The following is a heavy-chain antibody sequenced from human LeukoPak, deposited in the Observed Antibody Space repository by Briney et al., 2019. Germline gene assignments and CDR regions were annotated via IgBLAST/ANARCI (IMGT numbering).Heavy chain of an antibody. Sequence: PGGSLRLSCAASGFTFSSYAMHWVRQAPGKGLVWVSRINTDGSTINYADSVKGRFTISRDNAENTLYLQMNSLRAEDTALYYCAGVRKANFDYWGQGTLVTVSS. D-gene: IGHD5-12*01. CDR2: INTDGSTI. V-gene: IGHV3-74*01. CDR1: GFTFSSYA. CDR3: AGVRKANFDY. J-gene: IGHJ4*02.